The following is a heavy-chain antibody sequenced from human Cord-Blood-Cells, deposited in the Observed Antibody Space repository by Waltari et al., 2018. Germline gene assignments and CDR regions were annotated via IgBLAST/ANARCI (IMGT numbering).Heavy chain of an antibody. V-gene: IGHV5-51*01. J-gene: IGHJ4*02. Sequence: ELQLAQPGAAVKKPGESLKISCKGFGYSFTSSCIDWVRQMPGKGLEWKGSIYPGDSDTRYSPSFQGQVTISADKSISTAYLQWSSLKASDTAMYYCARGTVAPIYYFDYWGQGTLVTVSS. CDR2: IYPGDSDT. D-gene: IGHD1-26*01. CDR1: GYSFTSSC. CDR3: ARGTVAPIYYFDY.